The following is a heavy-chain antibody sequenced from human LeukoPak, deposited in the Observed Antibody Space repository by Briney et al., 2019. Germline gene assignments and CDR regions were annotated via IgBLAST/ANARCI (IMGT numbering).Heavy chain of an antibody. CDR1: GGSFSVYY. J-gene: IGHJ5*02. V-gene: IGHV4-34*01. CDR3: ARRQLQVRLHP. Sequence: PSETLSLTCAVYGGSFSVYYWSWIRQPPGKGLEWIGEINHSGSTNYNPSLKSRVTISVDTSKNQFSLKLSSVTAADTAVYYCARRQLQVRLHPWGQGTLVTVSS. D-gene: IGHD5-18*01. CDR2: INHSGST.